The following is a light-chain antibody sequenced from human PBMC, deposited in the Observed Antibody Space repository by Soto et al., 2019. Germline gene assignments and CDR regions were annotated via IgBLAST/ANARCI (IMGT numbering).Light chain of an antibody. Sequence: QAVVTQPPSASGIPGQRVTISCSGSTSNIGSKTVNWYQQLPGTAPKVLIYSNNQRPSGVPDRFSGSKSGTSGSLAISGLQSEDEADYYCAAWDDTLNGWVFGGGTKVTVL. CDR2: SNN. V-gene: IGLV1-44*01. CDR3: AAWDDTLNGWV. J-gene: IGLJ3*02. CDR1: TSNIGSKT.